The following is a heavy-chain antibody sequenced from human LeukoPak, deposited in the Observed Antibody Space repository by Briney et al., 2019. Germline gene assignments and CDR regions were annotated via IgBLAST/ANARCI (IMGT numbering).Heavy chain of an antibody. J-gene: IGHJ3*01. V-gene: IGHV3-7*01. Sequence: PGGSLRLSCGASGFTFSSYWMSWVRQAPGKGLEWVANIKQDGSEKYYVDSMKGRFTISRDNAKNSLSLQMNSLTAEDTALYYCARGPGRGSAFDFWGQGTLVTVSS. CDR1: GFTFSSYW. D-gene: IGHD1-26*01. CDR3: ARGPGRGSAFDF. CDR2: IKQDGSEK.